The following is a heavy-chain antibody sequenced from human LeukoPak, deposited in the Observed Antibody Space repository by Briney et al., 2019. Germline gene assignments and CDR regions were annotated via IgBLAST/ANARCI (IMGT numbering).Heavy chain of an antibody. CDR2: IYSGGST. CDR1: GFTVSSNY. Sequence: PGGSLRRSCAASGFTVSSNYTSWVRQAPGKGLEWVSVIYSGGSTYYADSVKGRFTISRDNSKNTLYLQMNSLRAEDTAVYYCAREGGAGGTIDYWGQGTLVTVSS. CDR3: AREGGAGGTIDY. D-gene: IGHD2-8*01. V-gene: IGHV3-53*01. J-gene: IGHJ4*02.